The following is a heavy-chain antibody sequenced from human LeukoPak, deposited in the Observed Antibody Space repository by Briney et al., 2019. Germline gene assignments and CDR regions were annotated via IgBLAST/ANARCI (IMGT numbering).Heavy chain of an antibody. CDR2: ISAYDANT. V-gene: IGHV1-18*01. CDR3: ARATTAYCGGDCYVPTDY. CDR1: GYTFTSYD. Sequence: ASVKVSCKASGYTFTSYDISWVRQAPGQGLEWMGWISAYDANTNYAQKLQGRVTMTTDTSTNTAYMELRSLRSDDTAVYYCARATTAYCGGDCYVPTDYWGQGTLVTVSS. D-gene: IGHD2-21*02. J-gene: IGHJ4*02.